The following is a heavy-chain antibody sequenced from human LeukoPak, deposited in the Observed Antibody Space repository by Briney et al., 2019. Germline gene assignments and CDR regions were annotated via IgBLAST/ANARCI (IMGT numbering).Heavy chain of an antibody. CDR1: GGSISRYY. D-gene: IGHD3-3*01. J-gene: IGHJ5*02. CDR2: IYYSGST. Sequence: SETLSLTCTVSGGSISRYYWSWIRQPPGKGLEWDGFIYYSGSTNYNPSLKRRVTITGDTSKNQFSLKLSSVTAADPAVYYGARGEGKGDSWRCPISRGTNNWFDPWGQGTLVTVFS. CDR3: ARGEGKGDSWRCPISRGTNNWFDP. V-gene: IGHV4-59*01.